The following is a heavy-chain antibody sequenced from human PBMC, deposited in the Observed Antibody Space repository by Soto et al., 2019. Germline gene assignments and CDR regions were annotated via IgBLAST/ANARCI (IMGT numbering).Heavy chain of an antibody. V-gene: IGHV4-39*01. CDR2: VHYSGST. CDR3: ARQHYYDSSGYYTWN. Sequence: QLQLQESGPGLVKPSETLSLTCSVSGGSIRSNIYYWGWIRQPPGKWLEWIATVHYSGSTYYTQSLKNRFAISADTSTNQFSLRLNSVTAADTAVYYCARQHYYDSSGYYTWNWGQGTLVTVSS. CDR1: GGSIRSNIYY. J-gene: IGHJ4*02. D-gene: IGHD3-22*01.